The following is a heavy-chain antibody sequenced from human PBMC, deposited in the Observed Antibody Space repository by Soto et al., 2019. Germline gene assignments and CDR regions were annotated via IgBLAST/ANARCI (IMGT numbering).Heavy chain of an antibody. CDR2: IVPIFGTP. CDR1: GGTFNTYA. J-gene: IGHJ6*02. CDR3: ARDYYYSTGHDKYYYYGFHV. Sequence: QAQVVQSGAEVKKPGSSVKVSCKASGGTFNTYAISWVRQAPGQGPEWMGGIVPIFGTPKYAQRFQGRVTIIADKSTSTVSMELSSLTSEDTAIYYCARDYYYSTGHDKYYYYGFHVWGQGTTVTVSS. V-gene: IGHV1-69*06. D-gene: IGHD3-22*01.